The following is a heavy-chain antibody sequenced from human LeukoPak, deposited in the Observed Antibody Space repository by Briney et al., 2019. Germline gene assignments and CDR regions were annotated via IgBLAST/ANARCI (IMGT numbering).Heavy chain of an antibody. V-gene: IGHV4-39*07. CDR3: ARVGGITMIVVLITDAFDI. Sequence: PSETLSLTCTVSGGSIGSSSYYWGWIRQPPGKGLNWIGSIYYSGSTYYNPSLKSRVTISVDTSKNQFSLKLRSVTAADTAVYYCARVGGITMIVVLITDAFDIWGQGTMVIVSS. J-gene: IGHJ3*02. D-gene: IGHD3-22*01. CDR1: GGSIGSSSYY. CDR2: IYYSGST.